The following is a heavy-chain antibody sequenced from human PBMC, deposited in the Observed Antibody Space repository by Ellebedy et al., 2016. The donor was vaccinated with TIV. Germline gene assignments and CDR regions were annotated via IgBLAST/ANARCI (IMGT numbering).Heavy chain of an antibody. D-gene: IGHD2/OR15-2a*01. V-gene: IGHV3-33*01. CDR2: VWYDGSDK. CDR1: GFTFSTYV. CDR3: ARESCNNITCYFDY. J-gene: IGHJ4*02. Sequence: GESLKISCAASGFTFSTYVLHWVRQAPGKGLEWVAVVWYDGSDKYYADSVKGRFTISRDNSKNTLFLQMNSLRAEDTAVYYCARESCNNITCYFDYWGLGTLVTVSS.